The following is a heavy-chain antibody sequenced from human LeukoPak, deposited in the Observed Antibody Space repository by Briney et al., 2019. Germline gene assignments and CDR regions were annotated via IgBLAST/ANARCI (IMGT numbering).Heavy chain of an antibody. CDR3: AKRIAVAGPYFDY. CDR1: GFTFSSYA. CDR2: ITTSGGST. J-gene: IGHJ4*02. D-gene: IGHD6-19*01. Sequence: GGSLRLSCAASGFTFSSYAMSWVRQGPGKGLEWVSAITTSGGSTYYADSVKGRFTISRDNSKNTLYLQMNSLRAEDTAVYYCAKRIAVAGPYFDYWGQGTLVTVSS. V-gene: IGHV3-23*01.